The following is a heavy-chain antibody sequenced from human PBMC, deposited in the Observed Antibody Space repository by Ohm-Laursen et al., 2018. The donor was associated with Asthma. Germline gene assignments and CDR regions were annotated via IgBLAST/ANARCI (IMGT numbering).Heavy chain of an antibody. CDR1: GFTFSSYA. CDR2: ITSGDST. J-gene: IGHJ4*02. V-gene: IGHV3-23*02. Sequence: GSLRLSCTASGFTFSSYAMSWVRQAPGKGLEWVSGITSGDSTDYGDSVKGRFTIYRDNSKNTVYLAMNSLRPEDTAVYYCAKGRGSSSLRGAADSWGQGTLVTVSS. D-gene: IGHD2-2*01. CDR3: AKGRGSSSLRGAADS.